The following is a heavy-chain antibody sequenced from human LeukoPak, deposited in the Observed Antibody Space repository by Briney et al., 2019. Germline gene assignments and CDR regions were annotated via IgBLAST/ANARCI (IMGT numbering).Heavy chain of an antibody. CDR3: ATSPRYKQQLGYFDY. Sequence: GGSLRLSCAASGFTFSSYAMHWVRQAPGKGLEWVAVISYDGSNKYYADSVKGRFTISRDKSKNTLYLQMNSLRAEDTAVYYCATSPRYKQQLGYFDYWGQGTLVTVSS. CDR2: ISYDGSNK. CDR1: GFTFSSYA. D-gene: IGHD6-13*01. J-gene: IGHJ4*02. V-gene: IGHV3-30-3*01.